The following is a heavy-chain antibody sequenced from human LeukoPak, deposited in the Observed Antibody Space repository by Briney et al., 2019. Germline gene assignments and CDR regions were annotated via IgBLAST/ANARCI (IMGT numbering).Heavy chain of an antibody. CDR1: GGSISSGSYY. D-gene: IGHD6-19*01. V-gene: IGHV4-61*02. Sequence: PSETLSLTCTVSGGSISSGSYYWSWIRQPAGKALAWIGRIYISGSTNYNPSLKSRVTISVDTSENQFSLKLSSVTAADTAVYYCARGRRGWYEFRLDYWGQGTLVTVSS. J-gene: IGHJ4*02. CDR2: IYISGST. CDR3: ARGRRGWYEFRLDY.